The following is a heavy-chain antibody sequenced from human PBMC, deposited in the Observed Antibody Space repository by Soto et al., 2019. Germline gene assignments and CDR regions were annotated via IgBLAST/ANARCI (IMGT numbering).Heavy chain of an antibody. V-gene: IGHV4-30-4*01. CDR1: GGSISSGDYY. J-gene: IGHJ5*02. CDR2: IYYSGST. Sequence: SETLSLTCTVSGGSISSGDYYWSWIRQPPGKGLEWIGYIYYSGSTYYNPSLKSRVTISVDTSKNQFSLKLSSVTAADTAVYYCARDGGGDSNWFDPWGQGTLVTVS. CDR3: ARDGGGDSNWFDP. D-gene: IGHD2-21*02.